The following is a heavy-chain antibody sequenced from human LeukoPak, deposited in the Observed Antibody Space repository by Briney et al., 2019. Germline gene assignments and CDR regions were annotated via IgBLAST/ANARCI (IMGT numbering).Heavy chain of an antibody. Sequence: GWSLRLSCAASGFTFDHYAMHWVRQAPGKALEWVSLISGDGGSTYYADSPKGRFTIPRHNSKNSLYLQMNSLRPEDTALYYCAKDSLYDFWSGYYTGIESGYYYGMDVWGQGTTVTVSS. CDR2: ISGDGGST. CDR3: AKDSLYDFWSGYYTGIESGYYYGMDV. D-gene: IGHD3-3*01. CDR1: GFTFDHYA. V-gene: IGHV3-43*02. J-gene: IGHJ6*02.